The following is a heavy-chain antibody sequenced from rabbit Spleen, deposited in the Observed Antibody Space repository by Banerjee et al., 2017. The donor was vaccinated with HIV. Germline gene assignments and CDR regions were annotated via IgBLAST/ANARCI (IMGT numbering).Heavy chain of an antibody. D-gene: IGHD1-1*01. CDR3: ARHRGGSGGFAFNS. Sequence: QSLEESGGDLVKPEASLTLTCTASGFSFSGRYWICWVRQAPGKGLEWIGCIDTGNGGTHYANWAKGRFTISKASSTTVSLQMTSLTVADTATYFCARHRGGSGGFAFNSWGQGTLVTVS. CDR1: GFSFSGRYW. V-gene: IGHV1S40*01. CDR2: IDTGNGGT. J-gene: IGHJ4*01.